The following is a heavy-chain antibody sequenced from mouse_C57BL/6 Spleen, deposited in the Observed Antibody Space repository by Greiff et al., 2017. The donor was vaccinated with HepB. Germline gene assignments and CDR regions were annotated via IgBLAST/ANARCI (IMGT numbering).Heavy chain of an antibody. CDR3: ARGREVYGSSHYFDY. Sequence: VQLQQPGAELVKPGASVKMSCKASGYTFTSYWITWVKQRPGQGLEWIGDIYPGSGSTNYNEKFKSKATLTVDTSSSTAYMQLSSLTSEDSAVYYCARGREVYGSSHYFDYWGQGTTLTVSS. V-gene: IGHV1-55*01. CDR1: GYTFTSYW. D-gene: IGHD1-1*01. J-gene: IGHJ2*01. CDR2: IYPGSGST.